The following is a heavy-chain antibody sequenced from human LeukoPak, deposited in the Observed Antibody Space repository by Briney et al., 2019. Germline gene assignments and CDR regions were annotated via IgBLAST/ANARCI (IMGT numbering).Heavy chain of an antibody. Sequence: VASVKVSCKASGYTFTSYDINWVRQATGQGLEWMGWMNPNSGNTGYAQKFQGRVTMTRNTSISTAYMELSSLRSEDTAVYYCARVRPMTTVTTWSHAFDIWGQGTMVTVSS. CDR1: GYTFTSYD. V-gene: IGHV1-8*01. J-gene: IGHJ3*02. CDR3: ARVRPMTTVTTWSHAFDI. D-gene: IGHD4-17*01. CDR2: MNPNSGNT.